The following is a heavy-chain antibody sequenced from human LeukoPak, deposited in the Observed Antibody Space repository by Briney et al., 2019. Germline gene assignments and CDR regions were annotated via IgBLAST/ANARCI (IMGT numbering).Heavy chain of an antibody. CDR2: MNPNSGNT. D-gene: IGHD3/OR15-3a*01. CDR1: GYTFTNYD. Sequence: ASVRVSWKSSGYTFTNYDINWVRQAPGHGLEWVGYMNPNSGNTVYAQKFQGRVTISRDTSIIYMELSSLRSEDTAMYYCVREGLDYWGQGTLVTVSS. CDR3: VREGLDY. V-gene: IGHV1-8*03. J-gene: IGHJ4*02.